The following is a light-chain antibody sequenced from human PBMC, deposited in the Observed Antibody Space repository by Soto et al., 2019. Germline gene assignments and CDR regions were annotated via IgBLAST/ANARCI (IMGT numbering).Light chain of an antibody. J-gene: IGKJ4*01. Sequence: EIVLTQSPGTLSLSPGERATLSCRVSRSISSSYLAWYQQKPGQAPRLLIYGASSRATGIPDRFSGSGSGTDFTLTISRLEPEDFAVYYCRQYDSSPLTFGGGTKVEIK. CDR3: RQYDSSPLT. V-gene: IGKV3-20*01. CDR2: GAS. CDR1: RSISSSY.